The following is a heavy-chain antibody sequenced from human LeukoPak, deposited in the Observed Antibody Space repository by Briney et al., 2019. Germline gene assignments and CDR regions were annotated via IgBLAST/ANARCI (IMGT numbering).Heavy chain of an antibody. Sequence: PSETLSLTCTASGGSISSYYWSWVRQPPGKGLQWIGYIYDSGSTNYNPSLESRVTMSVDTSKNQFSLKLSSVTAADTAVYYCARASSGWYGLFDYWGQGTLVTVSS. CDR3: ARASSGWYGLFDY. V-gene: IGHV4-59*01. CDR1: GGSISSYY. D-gene: IGHD6-19*01. J-gene: IGHJ4*02. CDR2: IYDSGST.